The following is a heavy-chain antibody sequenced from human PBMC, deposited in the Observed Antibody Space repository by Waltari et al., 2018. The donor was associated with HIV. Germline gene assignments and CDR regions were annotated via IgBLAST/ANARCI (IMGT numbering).Heavy chain of an antibody. D-gene: IGHD2-2*01. CDR1: GGSISSSNW. J-gene: IGHJ5*02. CDR3: ARDRHVGTDEVVPAAHELEPFDP. CDR2: IYHSGST. Sequence: QVQLQESGPGLVKPSGTLSLTCAVSGGSISSSNWWRWVRQPPGKGLGWIGEIYHSGSTNYNPSLKSRVTISVDKSKNQFSLKLSSVTAADTAVYYCARDRHVGTDEVVPAAHELEPFDPWGQGTLVTVSS. V-gene: IGHV4-4*02.